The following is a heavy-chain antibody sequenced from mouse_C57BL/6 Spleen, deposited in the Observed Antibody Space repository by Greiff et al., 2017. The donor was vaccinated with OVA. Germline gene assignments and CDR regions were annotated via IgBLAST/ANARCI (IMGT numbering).Heavy chain of an antibody. D-gene: IGHD3-2*02. J-gene: IGHJ4*01. CDR3: AKNKGDSSGLYAMDY. V-gene: IGHV2-5*01. Sequence: VQLVESGPGLVQPSQSLSITCTVSGFSLTSYGVHWVRQSPGKGLEWLGVIWRGGSTDYNAAFMSRLSITKDNSKSQVFFKMNSLQADDTAIYYCAKNKGDSSGLYAMDYWGQGTSVTVSS. CDR1: GFSLTSYG. CDR2: IWRGGST.